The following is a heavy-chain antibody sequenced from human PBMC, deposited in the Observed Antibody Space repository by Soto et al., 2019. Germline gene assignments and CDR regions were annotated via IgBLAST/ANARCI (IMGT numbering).Heavy chain of an antibody. CDR2: IIPIFGTA. J-gene: IGHJ4*02. Sequence: SVKVSCKASGGTFSSYAISWVRQAPGQGLEWMGGIIPIFGTANYAQKFQGRVTITADESTSTAYMELSSLRSEDTAVYYCARVGSSRIHYFDYWGQGTLVTVYS. V-gene: IGHV1-69*13. CDR3: ARVGSSRIHYFDY. CDR1: GGTFSSYA. D-gene: IGHD6-6*01.